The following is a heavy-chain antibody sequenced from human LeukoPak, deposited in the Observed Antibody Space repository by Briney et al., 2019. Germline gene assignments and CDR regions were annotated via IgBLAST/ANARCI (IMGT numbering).Heavy chain of an antibody. CDR1: GFTFSSYA. V-gene: IGHV3-23*01. J-gene: IGHJ4*02. D-gene: IGHD2-2*01. CDR2: ISGSGGST. CDR3: AKSLVVVPAANPRAYFDY. Sequence: GSLRLSCAASGFTFSSYAMSWVRQAPGKGLEWVSAISGSGGSTYYADSVKGRFTISRDNSKNTLYLQMNSLRAEDTAVYYCAKSLVVVPAANPRAYFDYWGQGTLVTVSS.